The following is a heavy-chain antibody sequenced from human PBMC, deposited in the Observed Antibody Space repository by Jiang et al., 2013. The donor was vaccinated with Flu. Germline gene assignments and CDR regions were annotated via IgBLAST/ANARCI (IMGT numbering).Heavy chain of an antibody. D-gene: IGHD6-13*01. J-gene: IGHJ4*02. CDR3: ARHWEHRYSSYYFDY. V-gene: IGHV5-51*01. Sequence: GAEVKKPGESLKISCKGSGYSFTSYWIGWVRQMPGKGLEWMGIIYPGDSDTRYSPSFQGQVTISADKSISTAYLQWSSLKASDTAMYYCARHWEHRYSSYYFDYWGQGTLVTVSS. CDR1: GYSFTSYW. CDR2: IYPGDSDT.